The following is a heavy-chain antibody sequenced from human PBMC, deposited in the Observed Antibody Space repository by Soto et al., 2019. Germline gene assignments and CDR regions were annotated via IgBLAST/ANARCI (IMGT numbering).Heavy chain of an antibody. CDR1: GYSFTSYW. CDR3: VRHVVGMLSRSSDPSDALDI. D-gene: IGHD2-15*01. V-gene: IGHV5-51*01. Sequence: ESLKISCKGSGYSFTSYWIGWVRQMPGKGLEWMGIIYPGDCDTRYSPSFQGQVTISADKSISTAYLQWSSLKASDTAMYYCVRHVVGMLSRSSDPSDALDIWGQGTLVTVSS. CDR2: IYPGDCDT. J-gene: IGHJ3*02.